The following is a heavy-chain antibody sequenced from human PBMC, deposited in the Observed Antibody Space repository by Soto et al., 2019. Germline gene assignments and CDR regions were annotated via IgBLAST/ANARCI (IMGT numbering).Heavy chain of an antibody. CDR3: ASLITMVRGVTMIYYYYYGMDV. D-gene: IGHD3-10*01. CDR2: IYYSGST. CDR1: GGSFSGYY. V-gene: IGHV4-39*01. J-gene: IGHJ6*02. Sequence: PSETLSLTCAVYGGSFSGYYWGWLRQPPGKGLRRIGSIYYSGSTYYNPSLKSRVTISVDTSKNQFSLKLSSVTAADTAVYYCASLITMVRGVTMIYYYYYGMDVWGQGTTVTVSS.